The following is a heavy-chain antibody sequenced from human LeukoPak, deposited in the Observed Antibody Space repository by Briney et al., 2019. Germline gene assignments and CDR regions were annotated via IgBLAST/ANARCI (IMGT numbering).Heavy chain of an antibody. D-gene: IGHD2-8*02. CDR2: ISYDGSNK. Sequence: GRSLRLSCAASGFTFSSYAMHWVRQAPGKGLEWVAVISYDGSNKYYADSVKGRFTISRDNSKNMLYLQMNSLRAEDTAVYYCARGHKVRGVPGGDYWGQGTLVTVSS. CDR1: GFTFSSYA. CDR3: ARGHKVRGVPGGDY. J-gene: IGHJ4*02. V-gene: IGHV3-30*04.